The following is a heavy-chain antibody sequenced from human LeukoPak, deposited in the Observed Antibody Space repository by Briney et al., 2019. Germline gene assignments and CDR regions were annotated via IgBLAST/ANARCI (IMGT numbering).Heavy chain of an antibody. J-gene: IGHJ4*02. CDR3: ARDSTRFGITIFGVVIINAFDY. CDR1: GYTFTGYY. Sequence: ASVKVSCKASGYTFTGYYMHWVRQAPGQGLEWMGWINANSGGTNYVQKFQGRVTMTRDTSISTAYMELSRLRSDDTAVYYCARDSTRFGITIFGVVIINAFDYWGQGTLVTVSS. D-gene: IGHD3-3*01. CDR2: INANSGGT. V-gene: IGHV1-2*02.